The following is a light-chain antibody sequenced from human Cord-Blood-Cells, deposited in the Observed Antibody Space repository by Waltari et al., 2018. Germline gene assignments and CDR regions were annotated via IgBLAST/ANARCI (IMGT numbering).Light chain of an antibody. V-gene: IGLV2-11*01. Sequence: QSALTQPRSVSGSPGQSVTISCTGTSSDVGGYNYVSWYQQHPGKAPNLMIYDVSKRPSGDPERYSGSKSGNTASLTISGLQAEDEADYYCCSYAGSYTLVFGGGTKLTVL. CDR2: DVS. CDR1: SSDVGGYNY. CDR3: CSYAGSYTLV. J-gene: IGLJ2*01.